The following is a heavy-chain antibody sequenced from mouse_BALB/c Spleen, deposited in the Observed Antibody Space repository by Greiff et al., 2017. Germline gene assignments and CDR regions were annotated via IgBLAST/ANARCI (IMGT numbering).Heavy chain of an antibody. CDR2: IDPANGNT. Sequence: EVKVVESGAELVKPGASVKLSCTASGFNIKDTYMHWVKQRPEQGLEWIGRIDPANGNTKYDPKFQGKATITADTSSNTAYLQLSSLTSEDTAVYYCARSDDYDWAWFAYWGQGTLVTVSA. J-gene: IGHJ3*01. CDR3: ARSDDYDWAWFAY. D-gene: IGHD2-4*01. CDR1: GFNIKDTY. V-gene: IGHV14-3*02.